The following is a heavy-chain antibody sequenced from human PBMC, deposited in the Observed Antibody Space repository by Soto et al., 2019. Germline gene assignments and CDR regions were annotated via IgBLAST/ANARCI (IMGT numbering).Heavy chain of an antibody. CDR2: IDPSDSYT. J-gene: IGHJ6*02. V-gene: IGHV5-10-1*01. CDR3: ARLLIAVAGNYYYGMDV. D-gene: IGHD6-19*01. CDR1: GYNFTTYW. Sequence: GESLKISCQGSGYNFTTYWITWVRQMPGKGLEWMGRIDPSDSYTYYSPSFQGHVTVSSDKSITTAYLQWSSLKASDTAIYYCARLLIAVAGNYYYGMDVWGQGTTVTVSS.